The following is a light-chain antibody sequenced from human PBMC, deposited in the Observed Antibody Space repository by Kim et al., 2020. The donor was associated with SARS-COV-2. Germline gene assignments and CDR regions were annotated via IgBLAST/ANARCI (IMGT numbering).Light chain of an antibody. CDR2: GDS. CDR1: NIGTKN. V-gene: IGLV3-9*01. CDR3: QVWDSSTGV. Sequence: VALGQTARITCGGNNIGTKNVHWFQQKPGQAPVLVICGDSNRPSGIPERFSGSNSGNTATLTISRAQPGDEADYYCQVWDSSTGVFGGGTQLPVL. J-gene: IGLJ3*02.